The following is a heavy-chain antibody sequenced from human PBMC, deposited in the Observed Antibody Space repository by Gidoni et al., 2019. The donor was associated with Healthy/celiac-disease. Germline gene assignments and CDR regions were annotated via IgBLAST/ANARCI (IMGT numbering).Heavy chain of an antibody. Sequence: QVQLQQWGAGLLKPSETLSLTCAVYGGSFSGYYWSWIRQPPGKGLEWIGEINHSGSTNYNPSLKSRVTISVDTSKNQFSLKLSSVTAADTAVYYCARAKYDLRVGWRGGSCYSLDYWGQGTLVTVSS. D-gene: IGHD2-15*01. CDR1: GGSFSGYY. J-gene: IGHJ4*02. V-gene: IGHV4-34*01. CDR2: INHSGST. CDR3: ARAKYDLRVGWRGGSCYSLDY.